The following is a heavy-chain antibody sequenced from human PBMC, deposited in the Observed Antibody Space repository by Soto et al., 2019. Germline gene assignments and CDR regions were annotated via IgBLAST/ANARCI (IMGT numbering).Heavy chain of an antibody. CDR3: ERFILRLLQCSRVHYYYYAIDV. D-gene: IGHD3-3*01. J-gene: IGHJ6*02. V-gene: IGHV2-26*01. Sequence: PEIVNPTEQVSRNCNGSGYALSSVRMGVSWIRQPPGKALECLAHIFSNDEKSYSTSLKSRLTISKDTSKSQVVLTMTNMDHVDKATYYCERFILRLLQCSRVHYYYYAIDVSDQG. CDR2: IFSNDEK. CDR1: GYALSSVRMG.